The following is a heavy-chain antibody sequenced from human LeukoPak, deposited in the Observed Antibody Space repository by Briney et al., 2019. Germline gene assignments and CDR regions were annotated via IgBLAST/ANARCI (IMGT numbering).Heavy chain of an antibody. CDR2: ISGSGGST. V-gene: IGHV3-23*01. CDR3: ATHDSSGYGDY. J-gene: IGHJ4*02. D-gene: IGHD3-22*01. CDR1: GFTFSSYA. Sequence: GGSLRLSCAASGFTFSSYAMSWVRQAPGKGLEWVSAISGSGGSTYYADSVKGRFTISRDNAKNTLYLQMNSLRAEDTAVYYCATHDSSGYGDYWGQGTLVTVSS.